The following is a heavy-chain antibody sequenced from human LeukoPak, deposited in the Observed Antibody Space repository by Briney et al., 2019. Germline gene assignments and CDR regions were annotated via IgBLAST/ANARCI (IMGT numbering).Heavy chain of an antibody. J-gene: IGHJ4*02. D-gene: IGHD1-26*01. Sequence: PGGSLRLSCAASGFTFSIYAMSWVRQAPGKGLEWVSAISGSGGSTYYADSVKGLFTISCENSKNTVYLQMNSLRTEDTAVYYCAKGRIGGATRPFYFDYWGQGTLVTVSS. CDR2: ISGSGGST. CDR1: GFTFSIYA. V-gene: IGHV3-23*01. CDR3: AKGRIGGATRPFYFDY.